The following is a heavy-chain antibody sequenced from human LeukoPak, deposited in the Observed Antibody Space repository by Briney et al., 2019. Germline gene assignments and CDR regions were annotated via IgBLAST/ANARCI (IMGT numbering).Heavy chain of an antibody. D-gene: IGHD3-10*01. J-gene: IGHJ6*02. CDR2: IIPILGIA. CDR3: ARGGSGSYFLYYYYGMDV. Sequence: SVKVSCKASGYTLTNFYIHWVRQAPGQGLEWMGRIIPILGIANYAQKFQGRVTITADKSTSTAYMELSSLRSEDTAVYYCARGGSGSYFLYYYYGMDVWGRGTTVTVSS. CDR1: GYTLTNFY. V-gene: IGHV1-69*04.